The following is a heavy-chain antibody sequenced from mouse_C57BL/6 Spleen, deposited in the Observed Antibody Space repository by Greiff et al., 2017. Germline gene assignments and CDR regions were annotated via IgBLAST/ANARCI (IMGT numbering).Heavy chain of an antibody. CDR1: GFTFRDYG. Sequence: EVKVVESGGGLVKPGGSLKLSCAASGFTFRDYGMHWVRQAPEKGLEWVAYISSGSSTIYYADTVKGRFTISRDNAKNTLFLQMTSLRSEDTAMYYCARPLYYGSLFDYWGQGTTLTVSS. J-gene: IGHJ2*01. CDR3: ARPLYYGSLFDY. V-gene: IGHV5-17*01. D-gene: IGHD1-1*01. CDR2: ISSGSSTI.